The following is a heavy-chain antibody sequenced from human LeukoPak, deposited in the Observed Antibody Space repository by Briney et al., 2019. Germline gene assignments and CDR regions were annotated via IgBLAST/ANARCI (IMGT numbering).Heavy chain of an antibody. V-gene: IGHV3-21*04. CDR1: GFTFSSYS. CDR2: ISDSSTYI. D-gene: IGHD5-18*01. Sequence: PGGSLRLSCAASGFTFSSYSMHWVRQAPGKGLEWVSSISDSSTYIYYADSVKGRFTISRDNSKNTLYLQMNSLRAEDTAIYYCTTAAGYNYGQYWGQGTLVTVSS. J-gene: IGHJ4*02. CDR3: TTAAGYNYGQY.